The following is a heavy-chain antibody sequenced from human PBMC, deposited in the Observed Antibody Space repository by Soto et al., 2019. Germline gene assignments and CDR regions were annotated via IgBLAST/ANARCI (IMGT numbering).Heavy chain of an antibody. J-gene: IGHJ6*02. CDR2: ISYDGSNK. CDR1: GFTFSSYA. CDR3: ARDGDCSGGSCYSYYYYGMDV. D-gene: IGHD2-15*01. Sequence: RLSCAASGFTFSSYAMHWVRQAPGKGLEWVAVISYDGSNKYYADSVKGRFTISRDNSKNTLYLQMNSLRAEDTAVYYCARDGDCSGGSCYSYYYYGMDVWGQGTTVTVSS. V-gene: IGHV3-30-3*01.